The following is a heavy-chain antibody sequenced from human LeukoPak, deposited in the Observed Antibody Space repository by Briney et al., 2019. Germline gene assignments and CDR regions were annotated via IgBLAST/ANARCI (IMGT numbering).Heavy chain of an antibody. J-gene: IGHJ4*02. CDR1: GFIFSSYE. V-gene: IGHV3-48*03. Sequence: GGSLRLSCAASGFIFSSYEMNWVRQAPGKGLEWVSYISSSGNTIYYADSVKGRFTISRDNAKNSLYLQMDRLRAEETAVYYCAREERIAVAGTGYWGQGTLVTVSS. CDR2: ISSSGNTI. CDR3: AREERIAVAGTGY. D-gene: IGHD6-19*01.